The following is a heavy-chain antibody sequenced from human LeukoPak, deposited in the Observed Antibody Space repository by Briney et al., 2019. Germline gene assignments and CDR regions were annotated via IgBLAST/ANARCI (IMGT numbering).Heavy chain of an antibody. CDR1: GFKISDYY. CDR3: AKDAKSCANGVCYPGMDF. J-gene: IGHJ4*02. CDR2: VRQDGKLK. D-gene: IGHD2-8*01. Sequence: GGSLRLSCVASGFKISDYYIHWVRQAPGKGLEWAASVRQDGKLKFYADSVKARFTISRDNSKNTVFLQMDSLRPEDTAVYYCAKDAKSCANGVCYPGMDFWGQGTLVTVSS. V-gene: IGHV3-30*02.